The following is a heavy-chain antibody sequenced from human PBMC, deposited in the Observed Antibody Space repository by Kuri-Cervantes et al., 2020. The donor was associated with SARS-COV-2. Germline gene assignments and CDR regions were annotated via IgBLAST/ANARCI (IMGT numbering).Heavy chain of an antibody. D-gene: IGHD3-3*01. CDR1: GFTFSSYW. CDR3: ARANYNFWSGYYPADY. Sequence: GESLKISCAASGFTFSSYWMSWVRQAPGKGLEWVANIKQDGSEKYYVDSVKGRFTISRDNAKNSLYLQMNSLRAEDTAVYYCARANYNFWSGYYPADYWGQGTLVTVSS. V-gene: IGHV3-7*01. J-gene: IGHJ4*02. CDR2: IKQDGSEK.